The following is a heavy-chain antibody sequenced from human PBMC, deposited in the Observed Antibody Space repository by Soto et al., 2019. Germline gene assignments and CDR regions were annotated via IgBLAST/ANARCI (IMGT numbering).Heavy chain of an antibody. CDR1: GGSISSGGYY. CDR2: IYYSGST. J-gene: IGHJ4*02. CDR3: ARDRAGSYYDSSGHFDY. V-gene: IGHV4-30-4*08. D-gene: IGHD3-22*01. Sequence: SETLALTCTVSGGSISSGGYYWSWIRQHPGKGLEWIGYIYYSGSTYYNPSLKSRVTISIDTSKNQFSLKLSSVTAADTAVYYCARDRAGSYYDSSGHFDYWGQGTLVTVSS.